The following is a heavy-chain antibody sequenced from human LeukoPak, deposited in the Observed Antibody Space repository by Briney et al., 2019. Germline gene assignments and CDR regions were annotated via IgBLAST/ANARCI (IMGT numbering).Heavy chain of an antibody. Sequence: ASGFVFSXXXXXWXXXAPGXXXEWVAFIRHDESIRHYADSVKGRFTISRDNSKKTLSLQMNSLRLDDTALYYCAKFSYGDYVAWGQGTLVTVSS. V-gene: IGHV3-30*02. CDR2: IRHDESIR. CDR3: AKFSYGDYVA. J-gene: IGHJ5*02. CDR1: GFVFSXXX. D-gene: IGHD4-17*01.